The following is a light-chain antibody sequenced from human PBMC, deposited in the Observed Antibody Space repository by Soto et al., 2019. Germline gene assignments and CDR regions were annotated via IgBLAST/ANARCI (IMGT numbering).Light chain of an antibody. CDR2: VAS. V-gene: IGKV1-5*01. CDR3: QQYNSYLYT. J-gene: IGKJ2*01. Sequence: DIQMTQAPSTLPAAVRDRVTITCRASQSISSWLAGYQQKPGKAPKLLIYVASSLESEVPSRFSGSGSGTEFTLAISSLQPDDFATYYCQQYNSYLYTFGQGTKLEIK. CDR1: QSISSW.